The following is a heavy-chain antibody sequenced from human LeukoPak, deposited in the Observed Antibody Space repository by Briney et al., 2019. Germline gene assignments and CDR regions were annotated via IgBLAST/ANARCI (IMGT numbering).Heavy chain of an antibody. Sequence: ASVKVSCKVSGYTLTELSMHWVRQAPGKGLEWMGGFDPEDGETIYAQKFQGRVTMTEDTSTDTAYMELSSLRSEDTAVYSCATVDYGDYAVDYWGQGTLVTVSS. J-gene: IGHJ4*02. CDR3: ATVDYGDYAVDY. CDR2: FDPEDGET. D-gene: IGHD4-17*01. V-gene: IGHV1-24*01. CDR1: GYTLTELS.